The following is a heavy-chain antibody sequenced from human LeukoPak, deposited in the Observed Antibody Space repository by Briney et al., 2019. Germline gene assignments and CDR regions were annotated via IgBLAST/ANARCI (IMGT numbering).Heavy chain of an antibody. D-gene: IGHD3-9*01. CDR3: ARDLRGDSTDWLN. J-gene: IGHJ4*02. CDR1: GFTVSSYY. CDR2: LYSGGST. V-gene: IGHV3-66*01. Sequence: GGSLRLSCVASGFTVSSYYMSWVRQAPGKGLERVSILYSGGSTYYADSVKGRFTISRDNSKNTLYLQMNSLRAEDTAVYYCARDLRGDSTDWLNWGQGTLVTVSS.